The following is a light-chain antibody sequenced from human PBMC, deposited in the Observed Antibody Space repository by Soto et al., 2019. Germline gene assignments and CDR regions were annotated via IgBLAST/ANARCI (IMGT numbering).Light chain of an antibody. CDR3: QQRNYWQVT. V-gene: IGKV3-11*01. J-gene: IGKJ5*01. Sequence: EVVLTQSPVTLSLSPGERATLSCRASQSVSSYLAWYQQKPGQAPRLLISDVSNRATGIPARFSGSGSGTDFTLTISSLEPEDFAVYYCQQRNYWQVTFGQGTRLEIK. CDR1: QSVSSY. CDR2: DVS.